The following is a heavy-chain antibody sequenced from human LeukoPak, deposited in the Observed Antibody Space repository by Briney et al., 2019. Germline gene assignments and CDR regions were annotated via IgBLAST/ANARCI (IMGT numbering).Heavy chain of an antibody. CDR3: ARASYAEEGDFDY. D-gene: IGHD2-2*01. Sequence: SETLSLTCTVSGGSISNYYWSWIRQPPGKGLEWIGYIYYSGSTNYNPSLKSRVTISVDTSKNQFSLKLSSVTAADTAVYYCARASYAEEGDFDYWGQGTLVTVSS. CDR1: GGSISNYY. CDR2: IYYSGST. V-gene: IGHV4-59*01. J-gene: IGHJ4*02.